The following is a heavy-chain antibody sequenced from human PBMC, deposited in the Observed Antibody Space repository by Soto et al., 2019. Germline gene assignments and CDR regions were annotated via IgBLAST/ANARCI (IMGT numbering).Heavy chain of an antibody. D-gene: IGHD5-12*01. CDR3: ARFTYKSGFNRFDP. V-gene: IGHV4-59*03. J-gene: IGHJ5*02. Sequence: SETLSLTCTVSGASLNSDYWSWIRQSPGKGLEWIGYIYHMGGTDYNPSLKSRVTISIDKSKNQFSLNLRSVTAAGTAVYFCARFTYKSGFNRFDPWGQATQVTVSS. CDR1: GASLNSDY. CDR2: IYHMGGT.